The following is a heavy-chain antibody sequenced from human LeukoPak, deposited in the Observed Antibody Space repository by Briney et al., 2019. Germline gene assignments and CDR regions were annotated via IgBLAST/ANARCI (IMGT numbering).Heavy chain of an antibody. CDR3: ARDRSRPTYYYDSSGLAYFDY. J-gene: IGHJ4*02. CDR2: ISSSSSYI. D-gene: IGHD3-22*01. V-gene: IGHV3-21*01. CDR1: GFSFRISS. Sequence: GGSLRLSCAASGFSFRISSMSWVRQAPGKGLEWVSSISSSSSYIYYADSVKGRFTISRDNAKNSLYLQMNSLRAEDTAVYYCARDRSRPTYYYDSSGLAYFDYWGQGTLVTVSS.